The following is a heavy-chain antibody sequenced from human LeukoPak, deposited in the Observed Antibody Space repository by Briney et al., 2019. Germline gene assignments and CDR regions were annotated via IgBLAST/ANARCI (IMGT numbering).Heavy chain of an antibody. J-gene: IGHJ4*02. CDR1: GFAFSSYC. D-gene: IGHD3-10*01. CDR3: AREEPSDGSGSLGY. CDR2: ISSSSSYR. V-gene: IGHV3-21*05. Sequence: PGGSLRLSCAASGFAFSSYCMNWVRLAPGKGLEWVSYISSSSSYRSYADSVKGRFTISRDNANISLYLQMNSLRAEDTAVYYCAREEPSDGSGSLGYWGQGTLVTVSS.